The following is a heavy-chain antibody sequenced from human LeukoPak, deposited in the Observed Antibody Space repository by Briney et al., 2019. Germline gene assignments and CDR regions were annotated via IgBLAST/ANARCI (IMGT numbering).Heavy chain of an antibody. CDR2: ISYSGST. J-gene: IGHJ4*02. CDR3: ARLDSSSWYDPYYFDY. D-gene: IGHD6-13*01. Sequence: SETLSLTCTVSSGSISNDYWSWIRQPPGKGLEWIGYISYSGSTTYNPSLNSRVTISVDTSKNQFSLKLSSVTAADTAVYYCARLDSSSWYDPYYFDYWGQGTLVTVSS. V-gene: IGHV4-59*01. CDR1: SGSISNDY.